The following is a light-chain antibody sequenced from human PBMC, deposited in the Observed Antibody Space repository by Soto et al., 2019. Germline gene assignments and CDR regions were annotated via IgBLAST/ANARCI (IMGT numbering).Light chain of an antibody. Sequence: QSVLTQPPSASGTPGQRVTISCAGSTSDIGSNTVDWYQQLPGTAPQLLIYNNNQRPSGVPDRFSGSKSGTSASLAINGLQSDDEADYYCAAWDDSLSGFYVFGTGTKVTVL. J-gene: IGLJ1*01. CDR3: AAWDDSLSGFYV. V-gene: IGLV1-44*01. CDR2: NNN. CDR1: TSDIGSNT.